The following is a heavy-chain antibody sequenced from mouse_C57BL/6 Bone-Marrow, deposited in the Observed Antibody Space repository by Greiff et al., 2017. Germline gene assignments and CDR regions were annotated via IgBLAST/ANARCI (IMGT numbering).Heavy chain of an antibody. D-gene: IGHD1-1*01. V-gene: IGHV3-6*01. J-gene: IGHJ4*01. CDR3: ARGGFGYYGSSYAMDY. CDR1: GYSITSGYY. CDR2: ISYDGSN. Sequence: DVQLQESGPGLVKPSQSLSLTCSVTGYSITSGYYWNWIRQFPGNKLEWMGYISYDGSNNYNPSLKNRISITRDTSKNQFFLKLNSVTTEDTATYYCARGGFGYYGSSYAMDYWGQGTSVTVSS.